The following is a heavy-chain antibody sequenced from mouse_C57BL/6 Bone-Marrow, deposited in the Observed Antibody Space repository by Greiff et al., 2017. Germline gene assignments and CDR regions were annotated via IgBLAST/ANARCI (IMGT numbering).Heavy chain of an antibody. Sequence: QVHVKQSGAELARPGASVKLSCKASGYTFTSYGISWVKQRTGQGLEWIGEIYPRSGNTYYNEKFKGKATLTADKSSSTAYMELRSLTSEDSAVYFCARGDYGSSYGYFDVWGTGTTVTVSS. J-gene: IGHJ1*03. CDR1: GYTFTSYG. V-gene: IGHV1-81*01. CDR3: ARGDYGSSYGYFDV. D-gene: IGHD1-1*01. CDR2: IYPRSGNT.